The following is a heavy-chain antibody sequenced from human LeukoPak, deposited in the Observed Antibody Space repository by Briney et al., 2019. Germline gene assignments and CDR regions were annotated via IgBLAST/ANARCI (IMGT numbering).Heavy chain of an antibody. Sequence: GASVKVSCKASGYTFTGYYMHWVRQAPGQGLEWMGWINPNSGGTNYAQKFQGRVTMTRDTSISTAYMELSKLRSDDTAAYYCARAIVVVPAARYYFDYWGQGTLVTVSS. CDR3: ARAIVVVPAARYYFDY. J-gene: IGHJ4*02. V-gene: IGHV1-2*02. CDR1: GYTFTGYY. CDR2: INPNSGGT. D-gene: IGHD2-2*01.